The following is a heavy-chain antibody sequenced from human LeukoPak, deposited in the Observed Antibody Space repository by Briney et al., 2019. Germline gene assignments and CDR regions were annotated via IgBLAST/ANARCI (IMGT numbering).Heavy chain of an antibody. CDR3: ARDRDFDGSRVFDY. Sequence: PGGSLRLSCVASGFTFSTYPMNWVRQAPGKGLEWVSSISNGGSYIYYADSVKGRFTISRHNAENSLYLQLSSLRVEDTAVYYCARDRDFDGSRVFDYWGQGTLVTVSS. CDR1: GFTFSTYP. CDR2: ISNGGSYI. D-gene: IGHD5-24*01. V-gene: IGHV3-21*01. J-gene: IGHJ4*02.